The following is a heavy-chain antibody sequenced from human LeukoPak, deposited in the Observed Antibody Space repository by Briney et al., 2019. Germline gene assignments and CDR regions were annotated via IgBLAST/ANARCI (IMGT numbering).Heavy chain of an antibody. CDR1: GFTFNTFN. Sequence: MAGGSLRLSCAASGFTFNTFNMNWVRQAPGKGLEWVSSITSGGDYIYYADSVKGRFTTSRDNAKNSLSLQLNSLRVEDTAVYYCARGHYDVLAASYKWTPDYWGQGTLVTVSS. J-gene: IGHJ4*02. V-gene: IGHV3-21*01. D-gene: IGHD3-9*01. CDR2: ITSGGDYI. CDR3: ARGHYDVLAASYKWTPDY.